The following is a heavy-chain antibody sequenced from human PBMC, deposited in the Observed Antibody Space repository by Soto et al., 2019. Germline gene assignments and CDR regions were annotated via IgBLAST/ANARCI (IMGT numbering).Heavy chain of an antibody. CDR3: TTDTVIMAGALDY. D-gene: IGHD1-26*01. CDR2: IKSKADGEAI. CDR1: GFSFSIAW. Sequence: GGSLRLSRAASGFSFSIAWMNWVRQAPGKGLEWVGRIKSKADGEAIDYAAPLKDRFTISRDDSENALYLQMNSLKTEDTAVYYCTTDTVIMAGALDYWGQGALVTVSS. J-gene: IGHJ4*02. V-gene: IGHV3-15*07.